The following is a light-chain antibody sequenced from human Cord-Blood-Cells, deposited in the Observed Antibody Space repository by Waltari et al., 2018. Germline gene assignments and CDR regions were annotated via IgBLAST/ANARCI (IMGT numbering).Light chain of an antibody. CDR3: QQYYSTWT. Sequence: DIVMTQSLDSLAVSVGERDTITCKSSQSVLYSSNNKNYLAWYQKKPGQPPKLLIYWASTRESGVPDRFSGSGSGTDFTLTISSLQAEDVAVYYCQQYYSTWTFGQGTKVEIK. V-gene: IGKV4-1*01. CDR1: QSVLYSSNNKNY. J-gene: IGKJ1*01. CDR2: WAS.